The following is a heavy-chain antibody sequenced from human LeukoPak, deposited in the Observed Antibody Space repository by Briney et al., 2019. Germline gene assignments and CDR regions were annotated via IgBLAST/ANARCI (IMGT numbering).Heavy chain of an antibody. D-gene: IGHD3-10*01. CDR2: IYYRGST. J-gene: IGHJ5*02. V-gene: IGHV4-39*01. Sequence: SETLSLTCIVSGGSISSSSYYWGWIRQPPGQGLEWIGSIYYRGSTYYNPSLKSRVTISVDTSKNQFSLKLSSVTAADTAIYYCARPMVRGAYSFDPWGQGTLVTVSS. CDR1: GGSISSSSYY. CDR3: ARPMVRGAYSFDP.